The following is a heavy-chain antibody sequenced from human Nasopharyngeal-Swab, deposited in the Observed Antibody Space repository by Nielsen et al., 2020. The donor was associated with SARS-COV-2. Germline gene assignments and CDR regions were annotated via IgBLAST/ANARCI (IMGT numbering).Heavy chain of an antibody. Sequence: VRQAPGKGLEWVSAISASGGSTYYADSVKGRFTISRDNSKNTLYLQMNSLRAEDTAVYYCAKVPSSSWYVDYYYGMDVWGQGTTVTVSS. D-gene: IGHD6-13*01. V-gene: IGHV3-23*01. J-gene: IGHJ6*02. CDR3: AKVPSSSWYVDYYYGMDV. CDR2: ISASGGST.